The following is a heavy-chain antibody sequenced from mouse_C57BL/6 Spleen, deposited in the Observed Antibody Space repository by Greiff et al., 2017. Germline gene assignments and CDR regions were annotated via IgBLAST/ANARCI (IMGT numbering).Heavy chain of an antibody. V-gene: IGHV1-85*01. CDR1: GYTFTSYD. CDR3: ARVGGNYAFDY. D-gene: IGHD2-1*01. J-gene: IGHJ2*01. Sequence: VKLQQSGPELVKPGASVKLSCKASGYTFTSYDINWVQQRPGQGLEWIGWIYPRDGSTKYNEKFKGKATLTVDTSSSTAYMELHSLTSEDAAVYFCARVGGNYAFDYWGQGTTLTVSS. CDR2: IYPRDGST.